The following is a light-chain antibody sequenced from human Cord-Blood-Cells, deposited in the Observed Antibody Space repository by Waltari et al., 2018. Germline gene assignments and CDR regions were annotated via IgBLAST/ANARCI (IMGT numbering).Light chain of an antibody. Sequence: IQMTPSPSSLSASVGDRVTITCRASQSISSYLNWYQQKPGKAPKLLLYAASSLQSGVPLSFSGSGSGTDFTLTISSLQPEDFATYYCQQSYSTPGTFGQGTKVEIK. V-gene: IGKV1-39*01. CDR1: QSISSY. CDR3: QQSYSTPGT. J-gene: IGKJ1*01. CDR2: AAS.